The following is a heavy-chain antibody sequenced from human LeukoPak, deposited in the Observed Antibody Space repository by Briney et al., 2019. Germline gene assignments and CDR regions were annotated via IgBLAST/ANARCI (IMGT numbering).Heavy chain of an antibody. V-gene: IGHV3-30*02. J-gene: IGHJ6*03. Sequence: GGSLRLSCAASGFTFSGYGMHWVRQAPGKGLEWVAFIRYDGSNKYYADSVKGRFTISRDNSKNTLYLQMKSLRAEDTAVYYCAKGGGYEAQYYYYYLDVWGKGTTVTISS. D-gene: IGHD5-12*01. CDR2: IRYDGSNK. CDR3: AKGGGYEAQYYYYYLDV. CDR1: GFTFSGYG.